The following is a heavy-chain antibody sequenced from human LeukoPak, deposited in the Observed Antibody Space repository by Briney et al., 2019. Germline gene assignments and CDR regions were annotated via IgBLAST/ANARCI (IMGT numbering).Heavy chain of an antibody. J-gene: IGHJ5*02. CDR3: AKMGNSNGWYNWFDP. D-gene: IGHD6-19*01. Sequence: PGGSLRLSCAVSGFTLSSYGMHWVRQAPGKGQEWVAVISYDGSNKYYVDSVKGRFTISRDISKNTLYLQMDSLRAEDTAVYYCAKMGNSNGWYNWFDPWGQGTLVTVSS. CDR1: GFTLSSYG. V-gene: IGHV3-30*18. CDR2: ISYDGSNK.